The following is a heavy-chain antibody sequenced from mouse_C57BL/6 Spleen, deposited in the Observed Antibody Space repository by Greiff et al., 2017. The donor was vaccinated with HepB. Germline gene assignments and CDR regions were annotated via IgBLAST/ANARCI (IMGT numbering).Heavy chain of an antibody. J-gene: IGHJ4*01. V-gene: IGHV5-17*01. CDR3: ARSHVSSYAYAMDY. D-gene: IGHD1-1*01. CDR1: GFTFSDYG. Sequence: EVQLQESGGGLVKPGGSLKLSCAASGFTFSDYGMHWVRQAPEKGLEWVAYISSGSSTIYYADTGKGRFTISRDNAKNTLFLQMTSLRSEDTAMYYCARSHVSSYAYAMDYWGQGTSVTVSS. CDR2: ISSGSSTI.